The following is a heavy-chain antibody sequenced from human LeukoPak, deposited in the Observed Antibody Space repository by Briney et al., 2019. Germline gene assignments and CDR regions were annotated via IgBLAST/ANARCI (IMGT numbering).Heavy chain of an antibody. D-gene: IGHD3-10*01. CDR2: IYYSGST. Sequence: SETLSLTCTVSGGSLSSSSYYWGWIRQPPEKGLEWIGSIYYSGSTYYNPSLKSRVTISVDTSKNQFSLKLSSVTAADTAVYYCARGEYYYGSGRSTNWFDPWGQGTLVTVSS. CDR1: GGSLSSSSYY. CDR3: ARGEYYYGSGRSTNWFDP. V-gene: IGHV4-39*07. J-gene: IGHJ5*02.